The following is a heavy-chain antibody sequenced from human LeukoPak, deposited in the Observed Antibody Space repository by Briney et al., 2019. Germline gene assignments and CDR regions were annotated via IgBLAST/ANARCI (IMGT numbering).Heavy chain of an antibody. J-gene: IGHJ5*02. CDR1: GGSIRSGSYY. Sequence: SQTLSLTCTVSGGSIRSGSYYWSWIRQPAGKGLEWIGRFYTSGTTNYNPSLKSRVTISVDTSKNQFSLKLSSVTAADTAVYYCANWVSGDYPQAWGQGNLVTVSS. V-gene: IGHV4-61*02. D-gene: IGHD4-17*01. CDR2: FYTSGTT. CDR3: ANWVSGDYPQA.